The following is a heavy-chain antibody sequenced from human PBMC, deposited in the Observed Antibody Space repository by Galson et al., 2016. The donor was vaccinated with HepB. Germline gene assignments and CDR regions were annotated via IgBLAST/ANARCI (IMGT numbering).Heavy chain of an antibody. D-gene: IGHD6-19*01. CDR2: LSGSGGST. CDR3: ARDPSWYTSGWYDF. V-gene: IGHV3-23*01. J-gene: IGHJ5*01. Sequence: SLRLSCAASGFTFSSHAMSWVRQAPGRGLEWVSCLSGSGGSTYYADSVKGRFTISRDNSKNTLYLQMNSLRAEDTAIYYCARDPSWYTSGWYDFWGQGTLVTASS. CDR1: GFTFSSHA.